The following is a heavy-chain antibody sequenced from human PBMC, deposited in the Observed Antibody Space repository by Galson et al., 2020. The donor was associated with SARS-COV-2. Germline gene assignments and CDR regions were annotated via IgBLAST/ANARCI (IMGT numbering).Heavy chain of an antibody. CDR3: AHKDISVAWDY. V-gene: IGHV2-5*02. CDR2: IHWDDGK. D-gene: IGHD6-19*01. CDR1: GFSVSTTGVS. Sequence: KMSGPTLVKPTQTLTLTCTFSGFSVSTTGVSVGWFRQPPGKALEWLALIHWDDGKCYSPSLRNRLTITRDTSKNQVFLAVTNMDPVDTATYYCAHKDISVAWDYWGQGTLITVSS. J-gene: IGHJ4*02.